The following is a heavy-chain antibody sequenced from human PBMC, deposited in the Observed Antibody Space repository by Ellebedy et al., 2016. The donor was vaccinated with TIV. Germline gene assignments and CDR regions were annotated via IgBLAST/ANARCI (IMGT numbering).Heavy chain of an antibody. CDR3: ARDDALDGGYLDA. CDR2: IRGRDGRT. Sequence: GESLKISCAASGFTFANYAMTLVRQVPGKGLEWFSSIRGRDGRTSYTDSAKCRFTISRDNSKNTLFLQMNNLRVEDTAMYYCARDDALDGGYLDAWGQGTLVTVSS. V-gene: IGHV3-23*01. D-gene: IGHD3-16*01. J-gene: IGHJ5*02. CDR1: GFTFANYA.